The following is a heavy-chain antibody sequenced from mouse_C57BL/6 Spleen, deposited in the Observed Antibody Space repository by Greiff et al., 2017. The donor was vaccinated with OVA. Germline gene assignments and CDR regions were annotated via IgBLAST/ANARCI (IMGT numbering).Heavy chain of an antibody. Sequence: VQLQQSGPELVKPGASVKIPCKASGYTFTGYNMDWVKQSHGKSLEWIGDINPNNGGTIYNQKFKGTATLTVDTSSSTAYMELRSLTSEDTAVYDCARSGFTTVGATRFDYWGQGTTLTVSS. CDR1: GYTFTGYN. J-gene: IGHJ2*01. CDR2: INPNNGGT. V-gene: IGHV1-18*01. D-gene: IGHD1-1*01. CDR3: ARSGFTTVGATRFDY.